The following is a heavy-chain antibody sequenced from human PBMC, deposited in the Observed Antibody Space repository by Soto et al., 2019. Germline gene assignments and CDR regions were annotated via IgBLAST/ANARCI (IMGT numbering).Heavy chain of an antibody. Sequence: EVLLVESGGGLIQPGRSLRLSCVASGFIFDDFAMHWVRQVPGKGLEWVSGISWNSNDIAYADSVRGRFTISRDNAKNGLYLQMHDLRPEDTAFYYCVKKNEFYCNYWGQGNLVTVSS. CDR1: GFIFDDFA. J-gene: IGHJ4*02. D-gene: IGHD1-1*01. CDR2: ISWNSNDI. CDR3: VKKNEFYCNY. V-gene: IGHV3-9*01.